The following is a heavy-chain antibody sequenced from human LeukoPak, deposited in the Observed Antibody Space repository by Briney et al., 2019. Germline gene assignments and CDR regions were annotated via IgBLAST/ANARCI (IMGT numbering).Heavy chain of an antibody. Sequence: SETLSLTCTVSGGSISSYYWSWIRQPPGKGLEWIGYIYYSGSTNYNPSLKSRVTISVGTSKNQFSLKLSSVTAADTAVYYCARGSYYYDSSGYYAFDYWGQGTLVTVSS. CDR1: GGSISSYY. D-gene: IGHD3-22*01. CDR3: ARGSYYYDSSGYYAFDY. J-gene: IGHJ4*02. V-gene: IGHV4-59*08. CDR2: IYYSGST.